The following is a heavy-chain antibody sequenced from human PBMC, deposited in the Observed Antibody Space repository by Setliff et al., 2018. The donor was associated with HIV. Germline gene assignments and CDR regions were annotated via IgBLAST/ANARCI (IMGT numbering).Heavy chain of an antibody. CDR2: INGDGQTT. D-gene: IGHD3-3*01. J-gene: IGHJ4*02. CDR3: VRDFEYWSGVFVWGYFHF. CDR1: GFTFSSFS. V-gene: IGHV3-64D*08. Sequence: GGSLRLSCSSYGFTFSSFSMHWVRQAPGKGLQYVAGINGDGQTTYYGDSVKGRFTISRDNSKNTLSLQLNSLRPEDTAMYHCVRDFEYWSGVFVWGYFHFWGQGTPVTVSS.